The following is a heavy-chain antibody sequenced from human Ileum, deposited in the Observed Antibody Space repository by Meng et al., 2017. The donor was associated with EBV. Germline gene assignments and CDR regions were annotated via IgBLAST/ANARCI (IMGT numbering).Heavy chain of an antibody. Sequence: QGQLVESWGGLVKPGGSLRLSCAASGFSFSDYYMSWIRQAPGKGLEWIAYISSSGSPTYYVDSVKGRFTISRDNGKNSVYLQMDSLRGEDTAVYYCASLTPWGQGTLVTVSS. V-gene: IGHV3-11*01. J-gene: IGHJ5*02. CDR2: ISSSGSPT. D-gene: IGHD3-9*01. CDR3: ASLTP. CDR1: GFSFSDYY.